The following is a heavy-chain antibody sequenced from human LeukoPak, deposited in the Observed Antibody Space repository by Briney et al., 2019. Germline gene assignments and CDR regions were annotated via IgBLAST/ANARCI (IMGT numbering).Heavy chain of an antibody. CDR2: IYYSGST. CDR1: GGSISSGDYY. J-gene: IGHJ5*02. Sequence: SETLSLTCTVSGGSISSGDYYWSWIRQPPGKGLEWFGYIYYSGSTYYNPSLKSRVTISVDTSKNQFSLKLSSVTAADTAVYYCARDNYGDYANWFDPWGQGTLVTVSS. CDR3: ARDNYGDYANWFDP. D-gene: IGHD4-17*01. V-gene: IGHV4-30-4*01.